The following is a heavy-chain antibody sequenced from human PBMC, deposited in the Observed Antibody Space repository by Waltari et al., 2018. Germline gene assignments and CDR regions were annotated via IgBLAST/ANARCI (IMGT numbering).Heavy chain of an antibody. J-gene: IGHJ4*02. Sequence: QVQLVQSGAEVKEPGASVKVSCRASGYTSSGSLIHWVRQAPGQGLEWRGWIKRDSDDTKYVQKCRGRVTVTGDSSITTAYMELRGLRSDDSAMYYCARDFQTGNFFVSWGQGTLVTVSS. V-gene: IGHV1-2*02. CDR3: ARDFQTGNFFVS. D-gene: IGHD3-9*01. CDR1: GYTSSGSL. CDR2: IKRDSDDT.